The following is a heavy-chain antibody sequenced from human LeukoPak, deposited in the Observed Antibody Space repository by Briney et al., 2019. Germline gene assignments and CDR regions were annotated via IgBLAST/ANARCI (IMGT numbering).Heavy chain of an antibody. CDR3: ARVAYGYYDSSGYAPNWFDP. CDR1: GGSISSSSYY. D-gene: IGHD3-22*01. Sequence: SETLSLTCTVSGGSISSSSYYWGWIRQPPGKGLEWIGSIYYSGSTYYNPSLKSRVTISVDTSKNQFSLKLSSVTAADTAVYYCARVAYGYYDSSGYAPNWFDPWGQGTLVTVSS. CDR2: IYYSGST. J-gene: IGHJ5*02. V-gene: IGHV4-39*07.